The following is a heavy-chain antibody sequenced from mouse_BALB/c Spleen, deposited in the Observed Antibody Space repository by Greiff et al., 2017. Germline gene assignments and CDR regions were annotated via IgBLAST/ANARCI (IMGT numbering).Heavy chain of an antibody. CDR2: ISNGGGST. CDR3: ARHIMGSFAY. CDR1: GFTFSSYT. Sequence: DVMLVESGGGLVQPGGSLKLSCAASGFTFSSYTMSWVRQTPEKRLEWVAYISNGGGSTYYPDTVKGRFTISRDNAKNTLYLQMSSLKSEDTAMYYCARHIMGSFAYWGQGTLVTVSA. J-gene: IGHJ3*01. V-gene: IGHV5-12-2*01.